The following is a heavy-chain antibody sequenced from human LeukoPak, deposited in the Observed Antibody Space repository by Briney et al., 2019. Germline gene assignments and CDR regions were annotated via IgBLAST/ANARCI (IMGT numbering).Heavy chain of an antibody. CDR3: ARDNRWYGGYWVHP. CDR1: GGPISSYY. J-gene: IGHJ5*02. V-gene: IGHV4-59*01. CDR2: IYYSGST. D-gene: IGHD3-10*01. Sequence: RSSETLSLTCTVSGGPISSYYWSWIRQPAGKGLEWMGYIYYSGSTNYNPSLKSRVTISVDTSKNQFSLKLSSVTAADTAVYYCARDNRWYGGYWVHPWGQGTLVTVSS.